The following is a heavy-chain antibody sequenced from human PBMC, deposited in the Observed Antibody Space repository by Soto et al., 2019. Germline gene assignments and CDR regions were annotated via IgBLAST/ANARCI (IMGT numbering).Heavy chain of an antibody. CDR3: ASTTVRPELVLDP. V-gene: IGHV4-39*07. CDR1: GGSISSSSYY. CDR2: IYYSGST. D-gene: IGHD4-17*01. Sequence: PSETLSLTCTVSGGSISSSSYYWGWIRQPPGKGLEWIGSIYYSGSTNYNPSLKSRVTISVDTSKNQFSLKLSSVTAADTAVYYCASTTVRPELVLDPWGQGTLVTVSS. J-gene: IGHJ5*02.